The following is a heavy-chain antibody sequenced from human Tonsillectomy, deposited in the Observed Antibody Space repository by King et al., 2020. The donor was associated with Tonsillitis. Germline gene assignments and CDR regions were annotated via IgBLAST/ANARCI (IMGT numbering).Heavy chain of an antibody. D-gene: IGHD5-18*01. CDR1: GDSVSSNRAA. J-gene: IGHJ5*02. Sequence: VQLQQSGPGLVKPSQTLSLTCAISGDSVSSNRAAWNWIRQSPSRGLEWLGRTFYRSKWYNDYAVAVKSRITINPDTSRNQFSLQLNSVTPEDTAVYYCARDHEDTCPTAFDPWGQGTLVTVSS. CDR3: ARDHEDTCPTAFDP. CDR2: TFYRSKWYN. V-gene: IGHV6-1*01.